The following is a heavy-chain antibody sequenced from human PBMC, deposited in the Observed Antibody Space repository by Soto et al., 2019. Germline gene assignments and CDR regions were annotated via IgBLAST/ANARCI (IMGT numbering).Heavy chain of an antibody. D-gene: IGHD3-10*01. J-gene: IGHJ5*02. Sequence: EVQLVESGGGLVQPGGSLRLSCAASGFTFSTYWMHWVRQAPGKGLVWVSRIKSDGSSTTYADSVKGRFTISRDNARNTLYLQMNSLRAEDTAVYYCARDYVIRGRDSNWFDPWGQGTLVTVSS. CDR3: ARDYVIRGRDSNWFDP. CDR2: IKSDGSST. CDR1: GFTFSTYW. V-gene: IGHV3-74*01.